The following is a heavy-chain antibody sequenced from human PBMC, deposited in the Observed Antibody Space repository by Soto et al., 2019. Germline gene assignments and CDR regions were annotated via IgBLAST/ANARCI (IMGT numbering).Heavy chain of an antibody. D-gene: IGHD6-13*01. V-gene: IGHV3-33*06. CDR2: IWYDGSNK. CDR3: ANWPRRGAAGGTPFDY. CDR1: GFTFSSYG. Sequence: GGSLRLSCAASGFTFSSYGMHWVRQAPGKGLEWVAVIWYDGSNKYYADSVKGRFTISRDNSKNTLYLQMNSLRAEDTAVYYCANWPRRGAAGGTPFDYWGQGTLVNVSS. J-gene: IGHJ4*02.